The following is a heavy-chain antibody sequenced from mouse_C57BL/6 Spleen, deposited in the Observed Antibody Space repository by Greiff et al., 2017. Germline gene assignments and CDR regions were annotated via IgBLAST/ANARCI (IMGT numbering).Heavy chain of an antibody. Sequence: EVQGVESGGGLVKPGGSLKLSCAASGFTFSDYGMHWVRQAPEKGLEWVAYISSGSSTIYYADTVKGRFTISRDNAKNTLFLQMTSLRSEDTAMYYGARRGDYDEVFYAMDYWGQGTSVTVSS. J-gene: IGHJ4*01. CDR2: ISSGSSTI. D-gene: IGHD2-4*01. CDR3: ARRGDYDEVFYAMDY. CDR1: GFTFSDYG. V-gene: IGHV5-17*01.